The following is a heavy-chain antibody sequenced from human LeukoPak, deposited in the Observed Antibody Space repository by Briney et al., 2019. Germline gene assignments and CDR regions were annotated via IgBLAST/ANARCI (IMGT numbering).Heavy chain of an antibody. CDR2: INPSGGST. CDR3: AKDIDAYYHYYGVDV. D-gene: IGHD1-26*01. Sequence: GASVKVSCKASGYTFTSYYMHWVRQAPGQGLEWMGIINPSGGSTSYAQKFQGRVTMTRDMSTSTVYMELSSLRSEDTAVYYCAKDIDAYYHYYGVDVWGQGTTVTVSS. J-gene: IGHJ6*02. V-gene: IGHV1-46*01. CDR1: GYTFTSYY.